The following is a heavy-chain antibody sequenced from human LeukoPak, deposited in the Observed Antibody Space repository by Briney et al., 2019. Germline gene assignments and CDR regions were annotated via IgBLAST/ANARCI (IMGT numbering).Heavy chain of an antibody. CDR1: GGTSSSYA. D-gene: IGHD6-13*01. J-gene: IGHJ4*02. CDR2: IIPIFGTA. CDR3: ARDGYSSSWPLDY. Sequence: SVKVSCKASGGTSSSYAISWVRQAPGQGLEWMGRIIPIFGTANYAQKFQGRVTITTDESTSTAYMELSSLRSEDTAVYYCARDGYSSSWPLDYWGQGTLVTVSS. V-gene: IGHV1-69*05.